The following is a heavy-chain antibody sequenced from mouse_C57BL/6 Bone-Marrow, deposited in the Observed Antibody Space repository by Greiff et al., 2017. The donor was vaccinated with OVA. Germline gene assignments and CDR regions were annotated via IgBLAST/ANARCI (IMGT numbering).Heavy chain of an antibody. CDR3: ARTSNYGRGAMYY. CDR2: IDPSDSYT. Sequence: QVQLQQPGAELVKPGASVKLSCKASGYTFTSYWMQWVKQRPGQGLEWIGEIDPSDSYTNYNQKFKGKATLTVDTSSSTAYMQLSSLTSEDSAVYYCARTSNYGRGAMYYWGQGTSVTVSS. V-gene: IGHV1-50*01. D-gene: IGHD2-5*01. CDR1: GYTFTSYW. J-gene: IGHJ4*01.